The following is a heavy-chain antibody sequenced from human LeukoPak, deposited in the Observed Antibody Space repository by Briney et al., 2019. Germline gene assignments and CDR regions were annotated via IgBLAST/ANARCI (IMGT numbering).Heavy chain of an antibody. CDR2: ISAYNGNT. CDR1: GYTFTSYG. V-gene: IGHV1-18*01. D-gene: IGHD2-2*01. CDR3: AREQYQLLDDYNYYYMDV. Sequence: ASVKVSCKASGYTFTSYGISWVRQAPGQGLEWMGWISAYNGNTNYAQKLQGRVTMTTDTSTSTAYMELRSLRSDDTAVYYCAREQYQLLDDYNYYYMDVWGKGTTVTVSS. J-gene: IGHJ6*03.